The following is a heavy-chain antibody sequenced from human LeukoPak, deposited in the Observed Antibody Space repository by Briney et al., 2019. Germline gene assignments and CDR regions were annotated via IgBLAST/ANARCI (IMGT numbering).Heavy chain of an antibody. CDR3: ARGGGSYDY. CDR1: GGSISSYY. CDR2: IYYSGST. V-gene: IGHV4-59*01. D-gene: IGHD1-26*01. Sequence: SETLSLTCTVSGGSISSYYWSWIRQPPGKGLEWIGYIYYSGSTNYNPSLKSRVTISVDTSKNQFSLKLSSVTAADSAVYYCARGGGSYDYWGQGTLVTVSS. J-gene: IGHJ4*02.